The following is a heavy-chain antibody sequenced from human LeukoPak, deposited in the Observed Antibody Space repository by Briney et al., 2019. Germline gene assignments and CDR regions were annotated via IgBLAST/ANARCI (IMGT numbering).Heavy chain of an antibody. CDR2: IYYSGST. D-gene: IGHD3-10*01. CDR1: GGSISSYY. V-gene: IGHV4-59*08. J-gene: IGHJ4*02. Sequence: SETLSLTCTVSGGSISSYYWSWIRQPPGKGLERIGYIYYSGSTNYNPSLKSRVTISVDTSKNQFSLKLSSVTAADTAVYYCARHGPHNPYSGSYPDYWGQGTLVTVSS. CDR3: ARHGPHNPYSGSYPDY.